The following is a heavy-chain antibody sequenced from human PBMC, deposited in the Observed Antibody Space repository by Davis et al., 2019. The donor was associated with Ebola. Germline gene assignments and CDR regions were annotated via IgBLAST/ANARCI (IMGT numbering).Heavy chain of an antibody. V-gene: IGHV1-18*01. CDR2: ICAYNGNT. Sequence: ASVKVSCKASGYTFTSYGISWVRQAPGQGLEWMGRICAYNGNTNYAQKLQGRVTMTTDTSTSTAYMELRSLRSDDTAVYYCARLGYCSSTSCYTPYYYYYYGMDVWGQGTTVTVSS. CDR1: GYTFTSYG. D-gene: IGHD2-2*02. J-gene: IGHJ6*02. CDR3: ARLGYCSSTSCYTPYYYYYYGMDV.